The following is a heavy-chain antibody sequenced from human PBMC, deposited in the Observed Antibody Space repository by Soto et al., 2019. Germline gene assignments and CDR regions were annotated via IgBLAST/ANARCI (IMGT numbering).Heavy chain of an antibody. D-gene: IGHD5-12*01. J-gene: IGHJ5*02. CDR1: GYTFTSYA. CDR2: INAGNGNT. Sequence: ASVKVSCKASGYTFTSYAMHWVRQAPGQRLEWMGWINAGNGNTKYSQKFQGRVTITRDTSASTAYMELSSLRSEDTAVYYCARLVGYSGYDNGWFDPWGQGTPVTVSS. V-gene: IGHV1-3*01. CDR3: ARLVGYSGYDNGWFDP.